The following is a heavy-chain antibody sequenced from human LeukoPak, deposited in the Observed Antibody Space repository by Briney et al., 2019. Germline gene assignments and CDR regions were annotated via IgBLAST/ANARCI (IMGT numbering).Heavy chain of an antibody. CDR2: IIPISGAA. V-gene: IGHV1-69*05. CDR3: ASSEYCSGGSCYGDY. CDR1: GDTFIIYG. Sequence: SVKVSCKAVGDTFIIYGISWVRQAPGQGLEWMGGIIPISGAAEYAQKLQGRVTMTTDTSTSTAYMELRSLRSDDTAVYYCASSEYCSGGSCYGDYWGQGTLVTVSS. J-gene: IGHJ4*02. D-gene: IGHD2-15*01.